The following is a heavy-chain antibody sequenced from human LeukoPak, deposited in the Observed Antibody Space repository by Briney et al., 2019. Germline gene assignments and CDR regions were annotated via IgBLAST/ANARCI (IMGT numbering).Heavy chain of an antibody. J-gene: IGHJ4*02. Sequence: GGSLRLSCAASGFPFTVYPTHWVRQAPGKGLEWVSVSSSDETYKFYADSVRGRFTISRDNSKNRLYLQMSDLRAEDTPVYFCARSVSGVWLFDYWGRGTLVTVSS. D-gene: IGHD5/OR15-5a*01. CDR1: GFPFTVYP. CDR2: SSSDETYK. V-gene: IGHV3-30-3*01. CDR3: ARSVSGVWLFDY.